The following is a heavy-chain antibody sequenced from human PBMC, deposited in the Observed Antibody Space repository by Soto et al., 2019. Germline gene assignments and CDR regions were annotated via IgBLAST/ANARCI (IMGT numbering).Heavy chain of an antibody. CDR1: GFTFSSYA. Sequence: GGSLRLSCAASGFTFSSYAMSWVRQAPGKGLEWVSAISGSGGSTYYADSVKGRFTISRDNSKNTLYLQMNSLRAEDTAVYYCAKEAIGQWELRATYFDYWGQGTLVTVSS. D-gene: IGHD1-26*01. CDR3: AKEAIGQWELRATYFDY. CDR2: ISGSGGST. V-gene: IGHV3-23*01. J-gene: IGHJ4*02.